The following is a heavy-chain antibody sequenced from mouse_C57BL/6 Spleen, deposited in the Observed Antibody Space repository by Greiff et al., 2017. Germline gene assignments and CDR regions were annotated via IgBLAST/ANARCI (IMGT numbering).Heavy chain of an antibody. D-gene: IGHD2-12*01. Sequence: EVQLQESGPGLVKPSQSLSLTCSVTGYSITSGYYWNWIRQFPGNKLEWMGYISYDGSNNYNPSLKNRSSITRDTSKNQFLLKLNSVTTEDTATYYCARAGGSYYDAMDYWGQGTSVTVSS. CDR3: ARAGGSYYDAMDY. CDR1: GYSITSGYY. V-gene: IGHV3-6*01. J-gene: IGHJ4*01. CDR2: ISYDGSN.